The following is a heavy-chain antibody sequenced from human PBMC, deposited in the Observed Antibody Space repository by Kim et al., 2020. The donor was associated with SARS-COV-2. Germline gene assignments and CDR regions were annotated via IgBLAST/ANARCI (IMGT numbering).Heavy chain of an antibody. CDR2: ISSSSSYI. CDR3: ARDWQQMSGAPFDY. D-gene: IGHD6-13*01. J-gene: IGHJ4*02. CDR1: GFTFSSYS. Sequence: GGSLRLSCVASGFTFSSYSMNWVRPAPGKGLEWVSSISSSSSYIYYADSVKGRFTISRDNAKNSLYLQMNSLRAEDTAVYYCARDWQQMSGAPFDYWGQGTVVTVSS. V-gene: IGHV3-21*01.